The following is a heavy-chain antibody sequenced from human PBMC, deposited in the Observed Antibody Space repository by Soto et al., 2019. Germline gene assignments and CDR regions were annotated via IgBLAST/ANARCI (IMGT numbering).Heavy chain of an antibody. V-gene: IGHV2-5*02. Sequence: QITLKESGPTLVKPTQTLTLTCTFSGFSLSTSGVGVGWIRQPPGKALEWLALIYWDDDKRYSPSLKSRLTITKDTSKNQVVLTMTNMAPVDTATYYCALCTYDRSGYYYLAGALDIWGQGTMVTVSS. CDR3: ALCTYDRSGYYYLAGALDI. J-gene: IGHJ3*02. D-gene: IGHD3-22*01. CDR1: GFSLSTSGVG. CDR2: IYWDDDK.